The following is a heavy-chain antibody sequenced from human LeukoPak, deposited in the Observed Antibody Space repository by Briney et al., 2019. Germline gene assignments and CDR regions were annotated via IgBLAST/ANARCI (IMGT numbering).Heavy chain of an antibody. CDR1: GFTFSSYS. Sequence: PGGSLRLSCAASGFTFSSYSMNWVRQAPGKGLEWVSSISSSSSYIYYADSVKGRFTISRDNAKNSLYLQMNGLRAEDTAVYYCARDLSSSADYWGQGTLVTVSS. CDR3: ARDLSSSADY. V-gene: IGHV3-21*01. J-gene: IGHJ4*02. D-gene: IGHD6-6*01. CDR2: ISSSSSYI.